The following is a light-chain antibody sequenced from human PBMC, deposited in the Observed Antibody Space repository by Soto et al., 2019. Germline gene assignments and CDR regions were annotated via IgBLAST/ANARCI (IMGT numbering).Light chain of an antibody. V-gene: IGKV3-20*01. CDR1: QSVSSSK. CDR2: GAF. Sequence: EIVLTQSPATLSLSPGERATLSCRASQSVSSSKLAWYQQRPRQAPRLLIHGAFSTATGALDRFSGSGSGTAFTLTISRLEAEDFAVYYCQKYGDPITFGGGTKVEIK. CDR3: QKYGDPIT. J-gene: IGKJ4*01.